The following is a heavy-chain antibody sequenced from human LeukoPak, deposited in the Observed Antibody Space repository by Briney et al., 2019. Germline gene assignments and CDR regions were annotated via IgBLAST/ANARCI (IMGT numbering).Heavy chain of an antibody. V-gene: IGHV3-7*01. D-gene: IGHD6-13*01. CDR2: IKQDGSEK. CDR3: ARDLASSSWYTREYFQH. Sequence: GGSLRLSCAASGFTFSSYWMSWVRQAPGKGLEWVANIKQDGSEKYYVDSVKGRFTISRDNAKNSLYLQMNSLRAEDTAVYYCARDLASSSWYTREYFQHWGQGTLVTVSS. J-gene: IGHJ1*01. CDR1: GFTFSSYW.